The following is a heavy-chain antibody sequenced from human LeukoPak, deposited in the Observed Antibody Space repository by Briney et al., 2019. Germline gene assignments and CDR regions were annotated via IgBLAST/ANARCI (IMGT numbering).Heavy chain of an antibody. Sequence: ASVKVSCKASEYTFTGYYMHWVRQAPGQGLEWMGWINPNSGGTNYAQKFQGRVTMTRDTSINTAYMELSSLRSDDTAVYYCARDPASQDGGGKETYYYDSSGYPRTLPYYFDYWGQGTLVTVSS. CDR3: ARDPASQDGGGKETYYYDSSGYPRTLPYYFDY. V-gene: IGHV1-2*02. D-gene: IGHD3-22*01. CDR1: EYTFTGYY. CDR2: INPNSGGT. J-gene: IGHJ4*02.